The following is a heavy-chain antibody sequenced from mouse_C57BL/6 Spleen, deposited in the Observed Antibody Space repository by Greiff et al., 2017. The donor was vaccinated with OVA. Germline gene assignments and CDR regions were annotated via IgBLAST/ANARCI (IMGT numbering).Heavy chain of an antibody. J-gene: IGHJ1*03. V-gene: IGHV1-64*01. CDR3: ARGTTVVERDWYFDV. D-gene: IGHD1-1*01. CDR1: GYTFTSYW. CDR2: IHPNSGST. Sequence: QVQLQQPGAELVKPGASVKLSCKASGYTFTSYWMHWVKQRPGQGLEWIGMIHPNSGSTNYNEKFKSKATLTVDKSSSTAYMQLSSLTSEDSAVYYCARGTTVVERDWYFDVWGTGTTVTVSS.